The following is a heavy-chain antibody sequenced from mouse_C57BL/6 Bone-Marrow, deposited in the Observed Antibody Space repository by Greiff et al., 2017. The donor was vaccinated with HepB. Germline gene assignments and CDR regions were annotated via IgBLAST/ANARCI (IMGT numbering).Heavy chain of an antibody. J-gene: IGHJ2*01. CDR2: IDPENGDT. CDR3: TTGGGSRYFDY. V-gene: IGHV14-4*01. D-gene: IGHD1-1*01. Sequence: DVKLQESGAELVRPGASVKLSCTASGFNIKDDYMHWVKQRPEQGLEWIGWIDPENGDTEYASKFQGKATITADTSSNTAYLQLSSLTSEDTAVYYCTTGGGSRYFDYWGQGTTLTVSS. CDR1: GFNIKDDY.